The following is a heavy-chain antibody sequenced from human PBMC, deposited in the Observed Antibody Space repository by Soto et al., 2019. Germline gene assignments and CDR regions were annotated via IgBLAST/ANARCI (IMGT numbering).Heavy chain of an antibody. CDR3: ARSRSSAMVTSDY. Sequence: QVPLVQSGTEVKKPGASVKVYCKTSGYSFPDYGVTCVRQAPGEGLQWMGWSAAYNDDTDYAQDFQGRVTMTTDTSTSTAYMELRSLRSDDTAVYFCARSRSSAMVTSDYWGQGTLVTVSS. D-gene: IGHD2-2*01. V-gene: IGHV1-18*01. J-gene: IGHJ4*02. CDR2: SAAYNDDT. CDR1: GYSFPDYG.